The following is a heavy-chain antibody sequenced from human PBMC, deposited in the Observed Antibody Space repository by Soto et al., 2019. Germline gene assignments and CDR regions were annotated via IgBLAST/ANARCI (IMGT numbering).Heavy chain of an antibody. D-gene: IGHD3-3*01. CDR1: GLTIINAW. J-gene: IGHJ4*02. V-gene: IGHV3-15*01. CDR2: IKSKTDVGTT. CDR3: TTSGTRYELWRGYYDK. Sequence: EVQLVESGGGLVRPGGSLRLSCAASGLTIINAWMSWVRQAPGKGLQWVGRIKSKTDVGTTHYAAPVKGRFTISRDDSKDTLYLQMNSLKAEDTAVYYCTTSGTRYELWRGYYDKWGKGILVTVSS.